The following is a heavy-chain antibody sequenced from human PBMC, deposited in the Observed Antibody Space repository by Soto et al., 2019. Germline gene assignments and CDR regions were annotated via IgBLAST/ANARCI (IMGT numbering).Heavy chain of an antibody. D-gene: IGHD3-10*01. V-gene: IGHV3-74*01. Sequence: GSLRLSCAASGFTFSSYWMHWVRQAPGKGLVWVSRINSDGSSTSYADSVKGRFTISRDNAKNTLYLQMNSLRAEDTAVYYCARGAYYYGSGVPYYYYYYMDVWGKGTTVTVSS. J-gene: IGHJ6*03. CDR3: ARGAYYYGSGVPYYYYYYMDV. CDR1: GFTFSSYW. CDR2: INSDGSST.